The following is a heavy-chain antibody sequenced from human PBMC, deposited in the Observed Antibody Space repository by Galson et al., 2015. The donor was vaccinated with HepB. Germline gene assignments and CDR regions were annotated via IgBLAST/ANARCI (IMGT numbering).Heavy chain of an antibody. CDR2: IYPGDSDA. V-gene: IGHV5-51*01. Sequence: QSGAEMKKPGESLKISCKGSGYNFASYWIGWVRQMPGKGLEWMGIIYPGDSDARYNPSFQGQVTISADKSINTAYLQWSSLKASDTAIYYCARHESVVGGTRSAFDIWGQGTMVTVSS. CDR3: ARHESVVGGTRSAFDI. D-gene: IGHD1-26*01. CDR1: GYNFASYW. J-gene: IGHJ3*02.